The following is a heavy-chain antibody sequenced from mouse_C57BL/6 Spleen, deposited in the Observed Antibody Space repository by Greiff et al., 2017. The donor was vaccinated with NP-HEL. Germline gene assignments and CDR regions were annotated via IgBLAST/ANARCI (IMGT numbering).Heavy chain of an antibody. CDR2: INPNNGGT. Sequence: VQLQQSGPELVKPGASVKIPCKASGYTFTDYNMDWVKQSHGKSLEWIGDINPNNGGTIYNQKFKGKATLTVDKSSSTAYMELRGLTSEDTAVYYGARTRQLRPSFDYGGQGPPLTVSS. D-gene: IGHD3-2*02. J-gene: IGHJ2*01. CDR1: GYTFTDYN. CDR3: ARTRQLRPSFDY. V-gene: IGHV1-18*01.